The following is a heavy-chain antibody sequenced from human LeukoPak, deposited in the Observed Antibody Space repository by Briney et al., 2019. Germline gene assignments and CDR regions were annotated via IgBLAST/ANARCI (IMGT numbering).Heavy chain of an antibody. J-gene: IGHJ4*02. V-gene: IGHV3-15*01. Sequence: GWSLRLSCAASGFTFSSYGMHWVRQAPGKGLEWVGRIKSEVDGATRDYAAPVRGRFTLSRDDSRNTLYLQMNSLKTEDTAFYYCTTDIPFTSGGAIAYWGQGTLVTVSS. CDR2: IKSEVDGATR. CDR3: TTDIPFTSGGAIAY. D-gene: IGHD3-16*02. CDR1: GFTFSSYG.